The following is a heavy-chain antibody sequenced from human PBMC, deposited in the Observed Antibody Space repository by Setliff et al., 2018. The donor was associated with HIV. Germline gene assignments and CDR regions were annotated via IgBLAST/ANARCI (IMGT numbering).Heavy chain of an antibody. CDR2: ISSSGTIK. D-gene: IGHD1-26*01. CDR1: GFIVNNFE. V-gene: IGHV3-48*03. CDR3: ARENSGTYLGGVFDY. Sequence: GGSLRLSCAASGFIVNNFEMNWVRQAPGKGLEWISYISSSGTIKRYASSVRGRFTISRDNAKKSLYLQMDSLRAEDTAVYYCARENSGTYLGGVFDYWGQGTLVTVSS. J-gene: IGHJ4*02.